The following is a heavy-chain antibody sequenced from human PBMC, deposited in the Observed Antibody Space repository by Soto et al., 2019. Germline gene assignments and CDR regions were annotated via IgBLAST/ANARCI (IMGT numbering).Heavy chain of an antibody. CDR3: ARVSYYYDSSGYYHY. CDR2: IYYSGST. D-gene: IGHD3-22*01. J-gene: IGHJ4*02. V-gene: IGHV4-30-4*01. Sequence: SESLSLTCTVSGGSISSGDYYWSWIRQPPGKGLEWIGYIYYSGSTYYNPSLKSRVTISVDTSKNQFSLKLSSVTAAYTSVYYCARVSYYYDSSGYYHYSCQGTLVTVSS. CDR1: GGSISSGDYY.